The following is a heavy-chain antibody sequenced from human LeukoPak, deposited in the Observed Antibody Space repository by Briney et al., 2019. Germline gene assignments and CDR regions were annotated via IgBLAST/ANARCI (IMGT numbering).Heavy chain of an antibody. D-gene: IGHD3-10*01. V-gene: IGHV4-39*01. CDR1: GSSLSSSSYY. CDR2: IYETGST. CDR3: ARRTGSRLPNWFDP. J-gene: IGHJ5*02. Sequence: SETLSLTCSVSGSSLSSSSYYWGWIRQPPGRGLEWIGNIYETGSTNYNPSLKSRVTISVDTSKNQFSLKLSSVTAADTAVYYCARRTGSRLPNWFDPWGQGTLVTVSS.